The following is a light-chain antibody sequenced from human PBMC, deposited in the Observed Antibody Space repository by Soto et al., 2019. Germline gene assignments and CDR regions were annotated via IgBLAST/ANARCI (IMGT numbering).Light chain of an antibody. CDR1: KSIRSY. V-gene: IGKV1-39*01. J-gene: IGKJ2*01. CDR3: QQSYSTPYT. CDR2: AAS. Sequence: DIQRTQPPSSQSASMVDGVTITCRASKSIRSYLNWYQQKPGKAPKLLSYAASSLQSGVPSRVSGSGSGTDVSLTISSLQTEDFASYYCQQSYSTPYTFGQGTKVDIK.